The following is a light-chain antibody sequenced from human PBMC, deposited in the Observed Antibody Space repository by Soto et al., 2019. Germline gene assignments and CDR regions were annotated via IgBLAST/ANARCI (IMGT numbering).Light chain of an antibody. CDR1: XSVSSN. Sequence: EIVMTQSPATLSVSPGERATLSCRAXXSVSSNLAWYQQKPGQAPRLLIYGASTRATGIPARFSGSGSGTEFTLTISSLQSEDFAVYYCQQYNNWPPYTFGQGTKLEIK. J-gene: IGKJ2*01. CDR3: QQYNNWPPYT. CDR2: GAS. V-gene: IGKV3-15*01.